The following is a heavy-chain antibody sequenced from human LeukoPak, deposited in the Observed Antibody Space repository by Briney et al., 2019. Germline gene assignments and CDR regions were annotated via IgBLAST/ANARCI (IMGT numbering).Heavy chain of an antibody. V-gene: IGHV1-18*01. CDR1: GYTFTSYG. D-gene: IGHD6-13*01. Sequence: ASVKVSCKASGYTFTSYGISWVRQAPGQGLEWMGWISAYNGNTNYAQKLQGRVTMTTDTSTSTAYMELRSLRSDVTAVYYCARVFSSIAAAVSPVYGMDVWGQGTTVTVSS. CDR3: ARVFSSIAAAVSPVYGMDV. J-gene: IGHJ6*02. CDR2: ISAYNGNT.